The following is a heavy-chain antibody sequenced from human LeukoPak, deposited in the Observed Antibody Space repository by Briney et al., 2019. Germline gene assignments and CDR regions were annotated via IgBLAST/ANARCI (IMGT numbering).Heavy chain of an antibody. J-gene: IGHJ6*03. CDR1: GFSLYIYG. Sequence: GGSLRLSCAVSGFSLYIYGMQGVPPAPGEGLEGVVDKWIDGNNKYYADPVKGRFTISRDNSNNMLYLKMKSLRTEDTAVYYCAKDAPRVPGIAAAGLLRDDYYYMDVWGKGTTVTVSS. CDR2: KWIDGNNK. V-gene: IGHV3-33*06. CDR3: AKDAPRVPGIAAAGLLRDDYYYMDV. D-gene: IGHD6-13*01.